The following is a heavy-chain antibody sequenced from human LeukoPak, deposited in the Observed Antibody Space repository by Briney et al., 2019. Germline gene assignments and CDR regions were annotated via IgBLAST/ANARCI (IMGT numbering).Heavy chain of an antibody. CDR3: ARDHPMTQNWFDP. D-gene: IGHD3-22*01. CDR2: INPNSGGT. CDR1: GYTFTGYY. V-gene: IGHV1-2*02. Sequence: ASVKVSCKASGYTFTGYYMHWVRQAPGQGLEWMGWINPNSGGTNYAQKFQGRVTMTRDTSINTAYMELRRLISDDTAVYYCARDHPMTQNWFDPWGQGTLVTVSS. J-gene: IGHJ5*02.